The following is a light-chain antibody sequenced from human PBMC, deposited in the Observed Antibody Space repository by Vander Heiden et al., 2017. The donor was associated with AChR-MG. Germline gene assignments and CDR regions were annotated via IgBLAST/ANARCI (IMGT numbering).Light chain of an antibody. CDR2: EVS. CDR3: CSYAGSNVV. J-gene: IGLJ2*01. V-gene: IGLV2-23*02. CDR1: SSDVGSYNL. Sequence: QSALTQPASVSGSPGQSITISCTGSSSDVGSYNLVSWYQQHPGKAPKLMIYEVSKRPSGVSNRFSGSKSGNTASLTISGLQAEDEADYYCCSYAGSNVVFGEGTKLTVL.